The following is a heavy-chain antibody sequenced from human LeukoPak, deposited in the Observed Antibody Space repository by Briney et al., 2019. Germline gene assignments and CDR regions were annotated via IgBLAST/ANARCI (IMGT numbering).Heavy chain of an antibody. CDR1: GFTVSSNY. CDR3: ARGDYVLDS. D-gene: IGHD4-17*01. Sequence: PGGSLRLSCAASGFTVSSNYMTWVRQAPGKGLEWVSFIYTVGSTYYADSVKGRFTISRDNSKNTLFLQMNSLRLEDTAVYYCARGDYVLDSWGQGTLVTVS. CDR2: IYTVGST. J-gene: IGHJ4*02. V-gene: IGHV3-66*02.